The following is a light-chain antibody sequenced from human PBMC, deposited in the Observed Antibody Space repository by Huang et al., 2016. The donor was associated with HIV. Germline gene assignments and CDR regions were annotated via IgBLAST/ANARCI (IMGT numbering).Light chain of an antibody. J-gene: IGKJ1*01. Sequence: EIVLTQSPGTLSLSPGERATLSCRASQSVNSDYLAWYQQKPGQAPRLLIYGASSRATGSPGRFSGSGSGTDFTLTISRLQPEDFAVYFCQQYGSSPGTFGQGTKVEMK. CDR1: QSVNSDY. CDR2: GAS. V-gene: IGKV3-20*01. CDR3: QQYGSSPGT.